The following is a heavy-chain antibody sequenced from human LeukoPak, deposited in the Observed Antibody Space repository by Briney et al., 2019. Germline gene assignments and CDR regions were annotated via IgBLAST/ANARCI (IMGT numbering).Heavy chain of an antibody. J-gene: IGHJ6*03. CDR2: ITSSSTYT. CDR1: GFSFNIYG. CDR3: ARDPYSGTYGDTYYYYMDV. D-gene: IGHD1-26*01. V-gene: IGHV3-21*01. Sequence: GGSLRLSCAASGFSFNIYGMNWVRQAPGKGLEWVSSITSSSTYTFYADSVKGRFTISRDNARNSLYLQMNSLRAEDTAVYYCARDPYSGTYGDTYYYYMDVWGKGTTVTISS.